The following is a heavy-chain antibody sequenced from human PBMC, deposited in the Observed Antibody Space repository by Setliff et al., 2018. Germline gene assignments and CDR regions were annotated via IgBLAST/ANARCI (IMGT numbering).Heavy chain of an antibody. CDR1: GFTFNNFA. CDR2: IWYDGSNK. CDR3: ARETAVAGQYYFDY. D-gene: IGHD6-19*01. V-gene: IGHV3-33*01. J-gene: IGHJ4*02. Sequence: GGSLRLSCAASGFTFNNFAMHWVRQAPGKGLEWVAVIWYDGSNKYYADSVKGRFTISRDNAKNTLYLQMNSLRADDTAVYYCARETAVAGQYYFDYCGQGTLVTVSS.